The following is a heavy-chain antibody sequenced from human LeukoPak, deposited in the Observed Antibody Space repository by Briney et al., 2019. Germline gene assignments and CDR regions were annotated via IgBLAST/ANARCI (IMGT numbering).Heavy chain of an antibody. V-gene: IGHV3-33*01. Sequence: GGSLRLSCAASGFTFSSYGIHWVRQAPGKGLEWVAVIWYDGSNEYYADSVKGRFTISRDNSKNTLYLQMNSLRAEDTAVYYCARDRAVAGIGTPYYFDYWGQGTLVTVSS. J-gene: IGHJ4*02. CDR3: ARDRAVAGIGTPYYFDY. D-gene: IGHD6-19*01. CDR2: IWYDGSNE. CDR1: GFTFSSYG.